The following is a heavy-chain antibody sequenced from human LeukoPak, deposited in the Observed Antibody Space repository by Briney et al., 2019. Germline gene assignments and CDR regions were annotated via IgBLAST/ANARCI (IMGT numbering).Heavy chain of an antibody. Sequence: SVKVSCKASGGSFSSYAISWVRQAPGQGLEWMGRIIPIFGIANYAQKFQGRVTITADKSTSTAYMELSSLRSEDTAVYYCARWWLVISTPFDYWGQGTLVTVSS. D-gene: IGHD3-9*01. J-gene: IGHJ4*02. V-gene: IGHV1-69*04. CDR3: ARWWLVISTPFDY. CDR1: GGSFSSYA. CDR2: IIPIFGIA.